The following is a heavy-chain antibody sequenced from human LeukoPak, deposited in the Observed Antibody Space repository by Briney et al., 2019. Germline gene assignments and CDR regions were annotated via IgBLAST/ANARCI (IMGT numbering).Heavy chain of an antibody. CDR1: GFTFSSYG. CDR3: AKDYYKGFGELLPYFDY. V-gene: IGHV3-30*18. CDR2: ISYDGSNK. D-gene: IGHD3-10*01. J-gene: IGHJ4*02. Sequence: PGGSLRLSCAASGFTFSSYGMHWVRQAPGKGLEWVAVISYDGSNKYYADSVKGRFTISRDNSKNTLYLQMNSLRAEDTAVYYCAKDYYKGFGELLPYFDYWGQGTLVTVSS.